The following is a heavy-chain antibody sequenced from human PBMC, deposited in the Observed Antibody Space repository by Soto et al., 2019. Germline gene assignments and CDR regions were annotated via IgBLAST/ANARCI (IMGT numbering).Heavy chain of an antibody. V-gene: IGHV3-23*01. D-gene: IGHD2-21*01. CDR2: ISGGGGGT. CDR3: AEVSISDVATLNFDS. J-gene: IGHJ4*02. CDR1: GFSFSNYA. Sequence: EVPLLESGGGLVQPGGSLRLSCAASGFSFSNYAMNWVRQAPGKGLEWVSGISGGGGGTYYADSVKGRFIISIDNSNTTMYHQTNSSRAEDTAFYYCAEVSISDVATLNFDSWGQGTLVTVSS.